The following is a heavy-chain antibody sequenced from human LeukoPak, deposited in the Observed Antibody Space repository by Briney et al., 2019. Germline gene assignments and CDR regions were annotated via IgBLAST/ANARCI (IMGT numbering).Heavy chain of an antibody. CDR1: GYTFTGYY. CDR2: INPNSGGT. Sequence: ASVKVSCKASGYTFTGYYMHWVRQAPGQGLEWMGWINPNSGGTNYAQEFQGRVTMTRDTSISTAYMELSRLRSDDTAVYYCARGPVVVVVPAAINYYYYYMDVWGKGTTVTVSS. J-gene: IGHJ6*03. D-gene: IGHD2-2*01. V-gene: IGHV1-2*02. CDR3: ARGPVVVVVPAAINYYYYYMDV.